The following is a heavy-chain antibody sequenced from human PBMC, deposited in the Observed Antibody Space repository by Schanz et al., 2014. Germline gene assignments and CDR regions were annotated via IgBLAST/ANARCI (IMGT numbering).Heavy chain of an antibody. J-gene: IGHJ4*01. V-gene: IGHV3-30*03. Sequence: QVQLVESGGGVVQPGRSLRLSCAASGFTISSYGMHWVRQAPGKGLEWVAAMSYDGSIKYYGDSVKGRFTISRDNSKNTLYLHMNTLRSEDTAVYYCAREQIMAAAGLVDYWGHGTLVTVSS. D-gene: IGHD6-13*01. CDR1: GFTISSYG. CDR3: AREQIMAAAGLVDY. CDR2: MSYDGSIK.